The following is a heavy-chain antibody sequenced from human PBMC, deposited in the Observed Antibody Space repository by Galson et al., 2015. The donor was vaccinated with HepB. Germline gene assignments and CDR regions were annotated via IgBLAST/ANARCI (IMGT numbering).Heavy chain of an antibody. J-gene: IGHJ4*02. CDR2: ISGSGGST. CDR1: GFTFSSYS. CDR3: AKDREDIVVVVAATLSSFDY. D-gene: IGHD2-15*01. V-gene: IGHV3-23*01. Sequence: SLRLSCAASGFTFSSYSMSWVRQAPGKGLEWVSAISGSGGSTYYADSVKGRFTISRDNSKNTLYLQMNSLRAEDTAVYYFAKDREDIVVVVAATLSSFDYWGQGTLVTVSS.